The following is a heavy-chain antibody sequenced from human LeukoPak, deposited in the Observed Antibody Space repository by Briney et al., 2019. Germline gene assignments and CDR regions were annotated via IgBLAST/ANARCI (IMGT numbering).Heavy chain of an antibody. CDR1: GGSISSYY. V-gene: IGHV4-59*01. CDR2: IYYSGST. J-gene: IGHJ3*02. CDR3: ARPSSYGFHSAFDI. D-gene: IGHD5-18*01. Sequence: SETLSLTCTVSGGSISSYYWSWIRQPPGKGLEWIGYIYYSGSTNYNPSLKSRVTISVDTSKNQFSLKLSSVTAADTAVYYCARPSSYGFHSAFDIWGQGTMVTVSS.